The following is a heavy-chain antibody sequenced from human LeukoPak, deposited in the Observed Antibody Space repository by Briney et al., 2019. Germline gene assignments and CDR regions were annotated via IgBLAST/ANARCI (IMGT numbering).Heavy chain of an antibody. CDR2: IYYTGST. J-gene: IGHJ4*02. V-gene: IGHV4-59*08. D-gene: IGHD1-1*01. CDR1: GDSISSYY. CDR3: ATWRTAKTGFDY. Sequence: SETLSLTCIVSGDSISSYYWSWMRQPPGKGLEWIGYIYYTGSTNYNPSLKSRVTISVDTSKNQFSLRLSSVTAADTAVYYCATWRTAKTGFDYWGQGTLVTVSS.